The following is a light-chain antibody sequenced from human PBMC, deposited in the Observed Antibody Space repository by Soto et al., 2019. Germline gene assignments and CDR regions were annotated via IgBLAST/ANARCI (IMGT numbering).Light chain of an antibody. Sequence: DIVVTQSPATLSASPGERVTLSCRASQFVSSRLAWYQRRPGQVPRLLIYDTSTRAPGISARFSGSGSGTEFTLTISSLQSEEFAVYYCQEYIQWPPGMFGPGTTVDIQ. CDR3: QEYIQWPPGM. CDR1: QFVSSR. J-gene: IGKJ1*01. CDR2: DTS. V-gene: IGKV3-15*01.